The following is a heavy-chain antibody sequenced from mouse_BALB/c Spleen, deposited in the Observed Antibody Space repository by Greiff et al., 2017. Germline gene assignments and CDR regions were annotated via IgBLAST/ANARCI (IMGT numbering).Heavy chain of an antibody. CDR2: IWGDGST. CDR3: ATHGSSYAMDY. J-gene: IGHJ4*01. Sequence: QVQLQQSGPGLVAPSQSLSITCTVSGFSLTGYGVNWVRQPPGKGLEWLGMIWGDGSTDYNSALKSRLSISKDNSKSQVFLKMNSLQTDDTARYYCATHGSSYAMDYWGQGTSVTVSS. V-gene: IGHV2-6-7*01. D-gene: IGHD1-1*01. CDR1: GFSLTGYG.